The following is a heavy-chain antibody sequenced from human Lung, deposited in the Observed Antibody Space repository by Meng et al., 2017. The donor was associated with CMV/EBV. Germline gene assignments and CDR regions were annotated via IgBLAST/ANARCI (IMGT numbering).Heavy chain of an antibody. J-gene: IGHJ4*02. CDR2: ININTGNP. CDR3: ARGNGWRFDY. V-gene: IGHV7-4-1*01. D-gene: IGHD6-19*01. CDR1: GYTFTSSS. Sequence: QWQLLQSGSELKKPWDSVKVSCQAAGYTFTSSSMNWVRHAPGQGLEWMGWININTGNPTYAQGFTGRFVFSLDTSVSTAYLQIDSLKADDTAVYYCARGNGWRFDYWGQGTLVTVSS.